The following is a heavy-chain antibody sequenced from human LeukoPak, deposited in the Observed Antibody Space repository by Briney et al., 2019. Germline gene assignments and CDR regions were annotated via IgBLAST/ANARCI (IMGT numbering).Heavy chain of an antibody. CDR1: GCTFSSYA. D-gene: IGHD3-22*01. CDR3: ASLPADYYDSSGYYPIFAAFDI. CDR2: IIPILGIA. J-gene: IGHJ3*02. V-gene: IGHV1-69*04. Sequence: SVKVSCKASGCTFSSYAISWVRQAPGQGLEWMGRIIPILGIANYAQKFQGRVTITADKSTSTAYMELSSLRSEDTAVYYCASLPADYYDSSGYYPIFAAFDIWGQGTMVTVSS.